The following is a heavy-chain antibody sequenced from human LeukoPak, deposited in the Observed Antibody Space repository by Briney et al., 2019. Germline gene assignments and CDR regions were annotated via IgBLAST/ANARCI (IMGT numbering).Heavy chain of an antibody. CDR3: VSSYCRGGSCYSASGY. V-gene: IGHV3-74*01. CDR2: INNDGSST. Sequence: PGGSLRLSCAASGFTFSSYWMHWVRQAPGKGLVWVSRINNDGSSTSYADSVKGRFTISRDNAKNTLYLQMNSLRAEDTAVYYCVSSYCRGGSCYSASGYWGQGTLVTVSS. D-gene: IGHD2-15*01. J-gene: IGHJ4*02. CDR1: GFTFSSYW.